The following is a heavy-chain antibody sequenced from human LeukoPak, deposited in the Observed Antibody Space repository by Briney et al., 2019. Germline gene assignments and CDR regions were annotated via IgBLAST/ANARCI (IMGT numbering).Heavy chain of an antibody. J-gene: IGHJ4*02. V-gene: IGHV3-64*02. CDR3: TRVLAADVFDH. CDR1: VFAFSNFA. Sequence: PGGSLRLSCAASVFAFSNFAFHWVRQAPGKVPEYVSAITSNGLGTHYADSVRGSFTVSRDNSKHTLYLQMGSLRTGDRGIYYCTRVLAADVFDHWGRGTMVTVSS. D-gene: IGHD6-13*01. CDR2: ITSNGLGT.